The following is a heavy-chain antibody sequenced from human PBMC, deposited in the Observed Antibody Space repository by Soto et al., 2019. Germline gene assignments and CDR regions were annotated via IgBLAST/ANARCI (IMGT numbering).Heavy chain of an antibody. CDR1: GFTFGDYA. Sequence: VQLVESGGGLVQPGRSLRLSCTASGFTFGDYAMSWFRQAPGKGLEWVGFIRSKAYGGTTEYAASVKGRFTISRDDSKSIAYLQMNSLKTEDTAVYYCTRDHDYGDYTDAFDIWGQGTMVTVSS. V-gene: IGHV3-49*03. CDR2: IRSKAYGGTT. CDR3: TRDHDYGDYTDAFDI. J-gene: IGHJ3*02. D-gene: IGHD4-17*01.